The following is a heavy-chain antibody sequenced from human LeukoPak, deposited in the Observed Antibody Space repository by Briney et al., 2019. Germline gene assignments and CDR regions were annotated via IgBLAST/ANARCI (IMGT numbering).Heavy chain of an antibody. J-gene: IGHJ4*02. D-gene: IGHD3-22*01. CDR1: GGSFTNYY. Sequence: SETLSLTCAVYGGSFTNYYWGWIRQPPGKGLEWIGSIYYSGSTYYNPSLKSRVTISVDTSKNQFSLKLSSVTAADTAVYYCARRPYYYDSSGYYYVFDYWGQGTLVTVSS. V-gene: IGHV4-39*01. CDR2: IYYSGST. CDR3: ARRPYYYDSSGYYYVFDY.